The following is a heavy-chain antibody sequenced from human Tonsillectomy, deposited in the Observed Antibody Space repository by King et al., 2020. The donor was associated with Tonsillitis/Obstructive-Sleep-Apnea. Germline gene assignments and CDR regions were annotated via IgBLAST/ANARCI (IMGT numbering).Heavy chain of an antibody. D-gene: IGHD3-3*01. J-gene: IGHJ3*02. CDR1: GDSVSSNSAA. V-gene: IGHV6-1*01. CDR3: ARPLGLGLDDAFDI. Sequence: VQLQQSGPGLVKPSQTLSLTCDISGDSVSSNSAAWNWIRQSPSRGLECLGRTYYRSKWYNDYAVSVKSRITINPDTSQNQFSLQLNSVTPEDTAVYYCARPLGLGLDDAFDIWGQGTMVTVSS. CDR2: TYYRSKWYN.